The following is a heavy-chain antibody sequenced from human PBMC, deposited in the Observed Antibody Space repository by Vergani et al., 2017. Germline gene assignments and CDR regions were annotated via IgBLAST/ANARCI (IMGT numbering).Heavy chain of an antibody. CDR3: ATDVDTAMAYYFDY. Sequence: QVQLVQSGTEVKKPGASVKVSCKASGYTFTNYAMHWVRQAPGQRLEWMGCINTGNGNTRYSQKFQDRVTITRGTSASTAYMELSSLRSEDTAVYYCATDVDTAMAYYFDYWGQGTLVTVSS. D-gene: IGHD5-18*01. J-gene: IGHJ4*02. CDR1: GYTFTNYA. V-gene: IGHV1-3*04. CDR2: INTGNGNT.